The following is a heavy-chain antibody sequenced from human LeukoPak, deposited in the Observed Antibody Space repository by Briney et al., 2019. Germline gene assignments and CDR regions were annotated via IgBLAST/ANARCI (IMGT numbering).Heavy chain of an antibody. J-gene: IGHJ4*02. CDR1: GFTVSSNY. D-gene: IGHD3-10*01. V-gene: IGHV3-53*04. Sequence: GSLRLSCAASGFTVSSNYMSWVRQAPGKGLEWVSVIYSGGSTYYADSVKGRFTISRHNSKNTLYLQMNSLRAEDTAVYYCARGNYGSGSYYPDYWGQGTLVTVSS. CDR3: ARGNYGSGSYYPDY. CDR2: IYSGGST.